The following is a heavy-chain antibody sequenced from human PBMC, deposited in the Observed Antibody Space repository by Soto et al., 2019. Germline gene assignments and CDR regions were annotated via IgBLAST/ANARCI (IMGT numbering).Heavy chain of an antibody. Sequence: ASVKVSVKASGYTFTSYYIHWVRQAPGQGLEWMGIINPSGGSTSYAQKFQGRVTMTRDTSTSTVYMELSSLRSEDTAVYYCARVNAGVRDGYNFYYYYGMDVWGQGTTVTVSS. D-gene: IGHD5-12*01. V-gene: IGHV1-46*01. CDR1: GYTFTSYY. CDR2: INPSGGST. J-gene: IGHJ6*02. CDR3: ARVNAGVRDGYNFYYYYGMDV.